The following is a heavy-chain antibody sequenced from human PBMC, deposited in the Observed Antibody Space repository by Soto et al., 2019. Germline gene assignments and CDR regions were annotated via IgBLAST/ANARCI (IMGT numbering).Heavy chain of an antibody. CDR1: GFSFDKAW. Sequence: GGSLRLSCAASGFSFDKAWMSWVRLTPGRGLEWVGRIRNKTDGGTSDYPSSVRDRFTVSRDDSRSILYLQMNTLKTEDTAVYYCITDPYYDFWSGYHFDYWGQGAMVTVYS. CDR3: ITDPYYDFWSGYHFDY. D-gene: IGHD3-3*01. V-gene: IGHV3-15*01. CDR2: IRNKTDGGTS. J-gene: IGHJ4*02.